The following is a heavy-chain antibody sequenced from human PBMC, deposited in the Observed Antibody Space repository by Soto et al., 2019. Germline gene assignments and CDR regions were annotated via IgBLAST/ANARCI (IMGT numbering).Heavy chain of an antibody. CDR1: GYTFTGYF. Sequence: ASVKVSCKASGYTFTGYFMHWVRKAPGQGLEWMGWINPNSGDTNYAQKFQGRVTMTKDMSTSTAYIELRRLTSDDTAVYYCARVRTYYDSSGSIDYWGQGTLVTVSS. J-gene: IGHJ4*02. CDR2: INPNSGDT. D-gene: IGHD3-22*01. CDR3: ARVRTYYDSSGSIDY. V-gene: IGHV1-2*02.